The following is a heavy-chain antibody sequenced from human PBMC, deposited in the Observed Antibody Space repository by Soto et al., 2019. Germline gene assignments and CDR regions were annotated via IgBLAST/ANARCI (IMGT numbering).Heavy chain of an antibody. CDR1: GYTFTSYD. V-gene: IGHV1-8*01. J-gene: IGHJ4*02. D-gene: IGHD2-15*01. Sequence: QVQLVQSGAEVKKPGASVKVSCKASGYTFTSYDINWVRQATGQGLEWMEWMNPNSGNTGYAQKVEGTVSRTRNTSIRTAYMALSSLRSEDPAVYYCAILGPFLGCSGGSCYYWGQGPLVTVSS. CDR2: MNPNSGNT. CDR3: AILGPFLGCSGGSCYY.